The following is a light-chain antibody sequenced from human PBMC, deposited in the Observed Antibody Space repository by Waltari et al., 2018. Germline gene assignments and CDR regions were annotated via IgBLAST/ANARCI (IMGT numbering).Light chain of an antibody. CDR2: RAS. Sequence: TQPPSASGSPGQSVTISCRASQSVTTNLAWYQQKPGQAPRLLIYRASTRATGVPARFSGSGSGTEFTLTINALQSEDFAVYYCHQYNNWPPNTFGQGTLLEIK. V-gene: IGKV3-15*01. CDR1: QSVTTN. CDR3: HQYNNWPPNT. J-gene: IGKJ2*01.